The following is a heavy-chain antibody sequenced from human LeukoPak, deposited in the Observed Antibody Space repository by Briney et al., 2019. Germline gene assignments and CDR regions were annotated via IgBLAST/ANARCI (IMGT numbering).Heavy chain of an antibody. J-gene: IGHJ6*04. D-gene: IGHD2-15*01. CDR1: GGTFSSYA. CDR3: ARGSSAGYYYGMDV. Sequence: ASVKVSCKASGGTFSSYAISWVRQAPGQGLEWLGGIIPIFGTANYAQKFQRRVTITADESTSTAYMELSSLRSEDTAVYYCARGSSAGYYYGMDVWGKGTTVTVSS. CDR2: IIPIFGTA. V-gene: IGHV1-69*01.